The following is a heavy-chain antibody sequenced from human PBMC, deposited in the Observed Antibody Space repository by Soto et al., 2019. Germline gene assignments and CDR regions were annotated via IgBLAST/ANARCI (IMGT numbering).Heavy chain of an antibody. J-gene: IGHJ4*02. D-gene: IGHD6-13*01. CDR3: ARHDCGISCYVDS. CDR1: GYSFTNYW. V-gene: IGHV5-51*01. CDR2: IYPGDSDI. Sequence: GESLKISCKGSGYSFTNYWIGWVRQMPGKGLEWMGIIYPGDSDIRYSPSFQGQVTISADKSINTAYLQWSSLKASDTAVYYCARHDCGISCYVDSWGQGTLVTVSS.